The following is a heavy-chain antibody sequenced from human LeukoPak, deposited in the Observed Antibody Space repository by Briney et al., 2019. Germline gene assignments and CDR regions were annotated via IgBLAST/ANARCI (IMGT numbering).Heavy chain of an antibody. CDR1: GFTLSSYA. CDR3: ARRRDSGSLQHFDY. CDR2: ISVSGNT. J-gene: IGHJ4*02. V-gene: IGHV3-23*01. Sequence: GGSLRLSCAASGFTLSSYAMSWVRQGPGKGLEWVSAISVSGNTYHADSVKGRFTISRDNAKNSLYLQMNSLRAEDTAVYYCARRRDSGSLQHFDYWGQGTLVTVSS. D-gene: IGHD1-26*01.